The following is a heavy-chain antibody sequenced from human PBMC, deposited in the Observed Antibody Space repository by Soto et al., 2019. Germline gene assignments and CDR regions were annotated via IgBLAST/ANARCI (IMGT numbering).Heavy chain of an antibody. J-gene: IGHJ6*02. CDR3: ARGVLLLPYYYYYYGMDV. V-gene: IGHV4-34*01. CDR1: GGSFSGYY. Sequence: SETLSLTCAVYGGSFSGYYWSWIRQPPGKGLEWIGEINHSGSTNYNPSLKSRVTISVDTSKNQFSLKLSSVTAADTAVYYCARGVLLLPYYYYYYGMDVWGQGTTVTAP. CDR2: INHSGST. D-gene: IGHD2-15*01.